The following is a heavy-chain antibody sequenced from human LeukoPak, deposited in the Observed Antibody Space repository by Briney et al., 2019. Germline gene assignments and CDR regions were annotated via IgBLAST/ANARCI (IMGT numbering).Heavy chain of an antibody. CDR2: IYYSGST. V-gene: IGHV4-59*08. J-gene: IGHJ4*02. Sequence: KSSETLSLTCTVSGGSISSYYWSWIRQPPGKGLEWIGYIYYSGSTNYNPSLKSRVTISVDTSKNQFSLKLSSVTAADTAVYYCARLQGYNRHLDYWGQGTLVTVSS. CDR1: GGSISSYY. D-gene: IGHD1-14*01. CDR3: ARLQGYNRHLDY.